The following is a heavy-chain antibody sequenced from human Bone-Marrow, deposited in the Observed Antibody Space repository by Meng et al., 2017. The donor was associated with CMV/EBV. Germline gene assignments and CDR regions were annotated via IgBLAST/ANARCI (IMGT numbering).Heavy chain of an antibody. J-gene: IGHJ4*02. CDR2: INPNSGGT. V-gene: IGHV1-2*02. Sequence: ASVKVSCKASGYTFTGYYMHWVRQAPGQGLEWMGWINPNSGGTNYAQKFQGRVTMTRDTSISTAYMELRRLRSDDTAVYYCALLSGGHIVVVIGYWGQGTLVTVSS. CDR1: GYTFTGYY. D-gene: IGHD2-21*01. CDR3: ALLSGGHIVVVIGY.